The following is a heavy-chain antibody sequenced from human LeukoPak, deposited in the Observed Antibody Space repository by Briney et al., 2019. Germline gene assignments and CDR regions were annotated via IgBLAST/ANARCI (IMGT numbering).Heavy chain of an antibody. J-gene: IGHJ3*02. CDR1: GYTFTSYY. D-gene: IGHD2-2*01. CDR2: INPSGGST. Sequence: ASVKVSCKASGYTFTSYYMHWVRQAPGQGLEWMGIINPSGGSTSYAQKFQGRVTMTRDMSTSTVYMELSSLRSEDTAVYYCASLGYCSSTSCSYDAFDTWGQGTMVTVSS. V-gene: IGHV1-46*01. CDR3: ASLGYCSSTSCSYDAFDT.